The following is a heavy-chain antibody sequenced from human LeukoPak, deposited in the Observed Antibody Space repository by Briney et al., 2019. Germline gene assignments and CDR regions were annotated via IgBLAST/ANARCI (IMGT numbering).Heavy chain of an antibody. Sequence: GGSLRLSCAASGFTFNRYGVHWVRQAPGKGLEWVAVISYDGSNKYYADSVKGRFTISRDKSKNTLYLQMNSLRAEDTAVYYCARDRGYTAMVPDYWGQGTLVTVSS. CDR1: GFTFNRYG. V-gene: IGHV3-30*03. D-gene: IGHD5-18*01. CDR3: ARDRGYTAMVPDY. J-gene: IGHJ4*02. CDR2: ISYDGSNK.